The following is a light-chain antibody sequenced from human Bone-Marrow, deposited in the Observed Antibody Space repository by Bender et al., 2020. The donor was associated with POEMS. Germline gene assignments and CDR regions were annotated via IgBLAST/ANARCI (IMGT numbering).Light chain of an antibody. V-gene: IGLV2-8*01. Sequence: QSALTQPASVSGSPGQSVTISCTGSDSDIGGYNFVSWYQQQPGKAPKLMIYEANKRPSEVPDRFSGSRSGTSASLAISGLQSEDEADYYCAVWDDSLNGWVFGGGTKLTVL. CDR2: EAN. CDR1: DSDIGGYNF. J-gene: IGLJ3*02. CDR3: AVWDDSLNGWV.